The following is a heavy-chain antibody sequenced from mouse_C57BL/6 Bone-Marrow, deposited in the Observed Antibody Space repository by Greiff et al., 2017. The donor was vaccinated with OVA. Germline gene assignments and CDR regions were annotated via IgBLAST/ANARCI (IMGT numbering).Heavy chain of an antibody. CDR2: IYPGSGST. CDR3: AREEDYDGKRFAY. V-gene: IGHV1-55*01. D-gene: IGHD2-4*01. CDR1: GYTFTSYW. J-gene: IGHJ3*01. Sequence: QVQLQQPGAELVKPGASVKMSCKASGYTFTSYWITWVKQRPGQGLEWIGDIYPGSGSTNYNEKFKSKDTLTVDTSSSTAYMQLSSLTSEDSAVYYCAREEDYDGKRFAYWGQGTLVTVSA.